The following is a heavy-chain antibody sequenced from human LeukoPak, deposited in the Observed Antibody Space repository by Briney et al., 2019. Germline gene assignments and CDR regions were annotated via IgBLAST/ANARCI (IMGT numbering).Heavy chain of an antibody. D-gene: IGHD3-3*01. Sequence: ASVKVSCKASGYMFSDYAMQWVRQAPGQGPEWMGWINAGNGKIKYSQKFQDRVSITRDTSATTAYMELSSLRSEDTAVYYCAKDMGFWSGYYYYGMDVWGQGTTVTVSS. CDR1: GYMFSDYA. CDR2: INAGNGKI. V-gene: IGHV1-3*01. CDR3: AKDMGFWSGYYYYGMDV. J-gene: IGHJ6*02.